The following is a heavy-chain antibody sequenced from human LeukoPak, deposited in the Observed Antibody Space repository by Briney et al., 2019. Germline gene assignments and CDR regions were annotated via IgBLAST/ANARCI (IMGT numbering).Heavy chain of an antibody. J-gene: IGHJ4*02. Sequence: RASVKVSCKTSGYTFATYSINWVRQAPGRGLEWMGWISGYSGSTNYAQKLQGRVTMTTDTSTTTAYMELRSLKSDDTAVYYCARGHSSGRDYYFDTWGQGTLVTVSS. CDR1: GYTFATYS. D-gene: IGHD6-19*01. V-gene: IGHV1-18*01. CDR2: ISGYSGST. CDR3: ARGHSSGRDYYFDT.